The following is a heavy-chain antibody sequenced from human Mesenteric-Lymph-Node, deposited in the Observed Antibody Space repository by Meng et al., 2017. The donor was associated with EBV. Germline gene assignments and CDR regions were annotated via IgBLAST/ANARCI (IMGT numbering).Heavy chain of an antibody. CDR2: INTYGSRT. V-gene: IGHV3-74*01. CDR3: TSDLGGATDF. Sequence: WVRQAPGKGLVWVSHINTYGSRTDYADSVKGRFTISRDNAKNTLSLQMNSLRAEDTAVYYCTSDLGGATDFWGQGTLVTVSS. D-gene: IGHD1-26*01. J-gene: IGHJ4*02.